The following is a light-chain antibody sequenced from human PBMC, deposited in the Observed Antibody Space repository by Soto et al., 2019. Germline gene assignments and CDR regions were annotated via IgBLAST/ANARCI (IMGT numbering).Light chain of an antibody. V-gene: IGKV2-28*01. CDR2: LGS. Sequence: DIVMTQSPLSMPVTPGEPACSSCRSSQSLLHSNGYNYLDWYLQKPGQSPQLLIYLGSNRASGVPDRFSGSGSGTDFTLKISRVEAEDVGVYYCMQALQTPLTFGGGTKVEIK. CDR1: QSLLHSNGYNY. J-gene: IGKJ4*01. CDR3: MQALQTPLT.